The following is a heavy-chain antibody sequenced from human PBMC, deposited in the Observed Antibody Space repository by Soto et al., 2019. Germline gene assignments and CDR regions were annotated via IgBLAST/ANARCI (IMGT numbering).Heavy chain of an antibody. CDR2: IIDSGAST. CDR1: GFTFSSCA. J-gene: IGHJ6*02. D-gene: IGHD1-1*01. Sequence: GGSLRLSCAASGFTFSSCAMGWVRQAPGKGLEWVSDIIDSGASTYYADSVKGRFTISRDNSKSTLYLKMNSLRAEDTALYYFVKGRSYNYHVLVDVSAQRTTVTVS. V-gene: IGHV3-23*01. CDR3: VKGRSYNYHVLVDV.